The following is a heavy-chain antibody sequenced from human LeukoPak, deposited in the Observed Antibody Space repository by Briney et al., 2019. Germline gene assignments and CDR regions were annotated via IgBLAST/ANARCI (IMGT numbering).Heavy chain of an antibody. D-gene: IGHD2-15*01. CDR2: IDPSDSYT. J-gene: IGHJ5*02. V-gene: IGHV5-10-1*01. CDR1: GYSFTSYW. CDR3: ARLSSGGRLSRNNWFDP. Sequence: GESLKISCKGSGYSFTSYWISWVRQVPGKGLEWMGRIDPSDSYTNYSPSFQGHVTISADKSISTAYLQWSSLKASDTAMYYCARLSSGGRLSRNNWFDPWGQGTLVTVSS.